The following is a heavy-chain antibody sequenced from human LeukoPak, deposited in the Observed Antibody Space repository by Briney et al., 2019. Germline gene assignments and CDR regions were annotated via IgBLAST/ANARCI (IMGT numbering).Heavy chain of an antibody. V-gene: IGHV4-59*01. CDR3: ARGAVGPYDSSGYYPDDAFDI. Sequence: SETLSLTCTVSGGSISSYYWSWIRQPPGKGLEWIGYVYYSGSTNYNPSLKSRVTISVDTSKNQFSLKLSSVTAADTAVYYCARGAVGPYDSSGYYPDDAFDIWGQGTMVTVSS. CDR1: GGSISSYY. J-gene: IGHJ3*02. CDR2: VYYSGST. D-gene: IGHD3-22*01.